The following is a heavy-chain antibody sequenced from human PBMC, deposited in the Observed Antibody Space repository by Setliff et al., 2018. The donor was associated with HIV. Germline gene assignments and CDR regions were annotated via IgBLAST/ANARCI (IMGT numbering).Heavy chain of an antibody. V-gene: IGHV1-8*03. CDR3: ARRKTHSGSFHDAFDI. J-gene: IGHJ3*02. CDR2: MNPNSGNT. D-gene: IGHD1-26*01. Sequence: ASVKVSCKASGYTFTSYDINWVRQAAGQGLEWMGWMNPNSGNTGCAQKFQGRVTITMNTSISTAYMDLSSLRSEDTAVYYCARRKTHSGSFHDAFDIWGHGTMVTVSS. CDR1: GYTFTSYD.